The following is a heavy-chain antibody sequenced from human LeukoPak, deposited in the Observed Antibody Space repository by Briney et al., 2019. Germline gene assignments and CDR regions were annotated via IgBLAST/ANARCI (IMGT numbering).Heavy chain of an antibody. CDR2: ISSSSSTI. D-gene: IGHD4-11*01. V-gene: IGHV3-48*04. CDR3: ARGHSNYGDYFDY. CDR1: GFTFSSYS. J-gene: IGHJ4*02. Sequence: GGSLRLSCAASGFTFSSYSMNWVRQAPGKGLEWVSYISSSSSTIYYADSVKGRFTISRDNAKNSLSLQMNSLRAEDTAVYYCARGHSNYGDYFDYWGQGTLVTVSS.